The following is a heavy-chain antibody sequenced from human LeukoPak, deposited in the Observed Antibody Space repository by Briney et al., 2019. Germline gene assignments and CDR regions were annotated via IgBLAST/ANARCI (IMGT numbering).Heavy chain of an antibody. J-gene: IGHJ4*02. CDR2: ISSSGGST. V-gene: IGHV3-23*01. CDR1: GFTFSSYA. Sequence: QSGGSLRLSCAASGFTFSSYAMRWVRQAPGKGLEWFLAISSSGGSTYYADSVKVRFTISGDNSKNTLYLQMNGLSAEDTAVYYCAKWKQQPDFDYWGQGTLVTVSS. CDR3: AKWKQQPDFDY. D-gene: IGHD6-13*01.